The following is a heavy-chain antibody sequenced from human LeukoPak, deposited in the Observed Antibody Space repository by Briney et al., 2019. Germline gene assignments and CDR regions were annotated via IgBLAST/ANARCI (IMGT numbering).Heavy chain of an antibody. CDR1: GGSVSSGSYY. CDR3: ARDRGEWNY. CDR2: IYYSGST. Sequence: SETLSLTCTVSGGSVSSGSYYCRWIRQPPGKGLEWIGCIYYSGSTNYNPSLKSRVTISVDTSKNQFSLKLSSVTAADTAVYYCARDRGEWNYWGQGTLVTVSS. J-gene: IGHJ4*02. V-gene: IGHV4-61*01. D-gene: IGHD3-3*01.